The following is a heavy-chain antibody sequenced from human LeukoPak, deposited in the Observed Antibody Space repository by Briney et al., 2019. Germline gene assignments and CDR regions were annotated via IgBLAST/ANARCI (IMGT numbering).Heavy chain of an antibody. J-gene: IGHJ5*02. CDR3: ARDRSSGWEGNWFDP. CDR1: GYTFTSYA. Sequence: ASVKVSRKASGYTFTSYAIHWVRQDPGQRLEWMGWINAGNGNTKYSQKFQGRVTITRDTSASTAYMELSSLRSEDTAVYYCARDRSSGWEGNWFDPWGQGTLVTVSS. CDR2: INAGNGNT. D-gene: IGHD6-19*01. V-gene: IGHV1-3*01.